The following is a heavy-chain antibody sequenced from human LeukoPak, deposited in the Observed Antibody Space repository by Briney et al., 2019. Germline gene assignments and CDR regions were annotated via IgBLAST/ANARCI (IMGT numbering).Heavy chain of an antibody. CDR2: ISAYNGNT. CDR1: GYTFTSYG. CDR3: ARRWIAVAVGYFDY. V-gene: IGHV1-18*01. D-gene: IGHD6-19*01. J-gene: IGHJ4*02. Sequence: ASVKVSCKASGYTFTSYGISWVRQAPGQGLEWMGWISAYNGNTNYAQKLQGRVTMTTDTSTSTAYMELRSLRSDDTAVYYCARRWIAVAVGYFDYWGQGTLATVSS.